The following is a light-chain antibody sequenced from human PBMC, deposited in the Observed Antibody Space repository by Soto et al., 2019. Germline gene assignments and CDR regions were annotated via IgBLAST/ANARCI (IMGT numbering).Light chain of an antibody. V-gene: IGKV3-11*01. CDR3: QQRGNWPIT. J-gene: IGKJ5*01. CDR1: QSVSSA. Sequence: EIVLTQSPATLSLSPGERATLSCRASQSVSSALIWYQQKPGQTPRLLIYDASNTATGTPARFSGSGSGTDFSLTISSLEPEDFVVYYCQQRGNWPITFGQGTRLELK. CDR2: DAS.